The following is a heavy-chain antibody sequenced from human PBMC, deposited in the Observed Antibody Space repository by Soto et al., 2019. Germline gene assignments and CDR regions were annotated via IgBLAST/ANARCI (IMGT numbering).Heavy chain of an antibody. V-gene: IGHV1-69*06. CDR3: ARGPYCGGDCYSTPKPSLYWYFDL. J-gene: IGHJ2*01. Sequence: QVQLVQSGAEVKKPGSSVKVSCKASGGTFSSYAISWVRQAPGQGLEWMGGIIPIFGTANYAQKFQGRVTISADKSTSTAYMELSSLRSEDTAVYYCARGPYCGGDCYSTPKPSLYWYFDLWGRGTLVTVSS. CDR1: GGTFSSYA. D-gene: IGHD2-21*02. CDR2: IIPIFGTA.